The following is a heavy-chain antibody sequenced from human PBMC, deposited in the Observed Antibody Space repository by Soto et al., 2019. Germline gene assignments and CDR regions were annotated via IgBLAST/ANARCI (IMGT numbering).Heavy chain of an antibody. J-gene: IGHJ4*02. V-gene: IGHV3-33*01. D-gene: IGHD1-26*01. Sequence: GGSLRLSCVTSGFSFGSSGMHWVRQAPGKGLEWVALIWSESDETNKRYVDSVKGRFTISRDNSKDTLYLQMDNLRAEDTATYYCARDQVGSPRNYFDYWGRGTLVTVSS. CDR3: ARDQVGSPRNYFDY. CDR2: IWSESDETNK. CDR1: GFSFGSSG.